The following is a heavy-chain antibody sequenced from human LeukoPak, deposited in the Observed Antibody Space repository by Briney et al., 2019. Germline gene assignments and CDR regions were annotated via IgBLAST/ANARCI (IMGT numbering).Heavy chain of an antibody. CDR1: GFTFTTYW. CDR3: ARQGAGYDEPIDY. D-gene: IGHD5-12*01. CDR2: TNQDGTEK. Sequence: GALRLSCAASGFTFTTYWMSWIRQLPGKGLEWVANTNQDGTEKYYVDSVKGRFTISRDNAKNSLDLQMNSLRAEDTAVYYCARQGAGYDEPIDYWGQGTLVTVSS. V-gene: IGHV3-7*01. J-gene: IGHJ4*02.